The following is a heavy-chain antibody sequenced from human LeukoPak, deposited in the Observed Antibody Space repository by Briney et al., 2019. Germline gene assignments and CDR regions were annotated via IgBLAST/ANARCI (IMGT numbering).Heavy chain of an antibody. CDR1: GFTLSTYW. J-gene: IGHJ4*02. CDR2: IKQDGSEK. V-gene: IGHV3-7*01. Sequence: GGSLRLSCAASGFTLSTYWMTWVRQAPGKGLEWVANIKQDGSEKYYVDSVKGRFTISRDNAKNSLYLQMNSLRAEDTAVYYCARRFLDYWGQGTLVTVSS. CDR3: ARRFLDY. D-gene: IGHD2/OR15-2a*01.